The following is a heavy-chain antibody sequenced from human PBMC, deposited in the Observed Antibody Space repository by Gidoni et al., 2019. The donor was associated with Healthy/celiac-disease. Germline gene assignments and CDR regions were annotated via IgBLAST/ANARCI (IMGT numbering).Heavy chain of an antibody. J-gene: IGHJ5*02. V-gene: IGHV4-31*03. CDR2: IYYSGST. CDR1: GGSISRGCYY. Sequence: QVQLQESDPGLVKPSPTLSLTCTVSGGSISRGCYYWSWIRQHPGKGLEWIGYIYYSGSTYYNPSLKSRVTISVDTSKNQFSLKLSSVTAADTAVYYCARGDGVVPAAIINWFDPWGQGTLVTVSS. CDR3: ARGDGVVPAAIINWFDP. D-gene: IGHD2-2*02.